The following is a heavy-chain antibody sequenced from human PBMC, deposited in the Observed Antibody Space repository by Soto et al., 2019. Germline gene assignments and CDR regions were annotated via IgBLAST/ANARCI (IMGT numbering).Heavy chain of an antibody. D-gene: IGHD2-15*01. Sequence: EVQLVESGGGLVEPGGSLGLSCAASGFTFSNAWMSWVRQAPGKGLEWVARIKTKSEGGTTDYAAPVKGRVTISRDDSKNALYLQMSSLTTEDTAMYYCTTDPRKVVVAANGAPGYWGQGTLVTVSS. CDR1: GFTFSNAW. CDR2: IKTKSEGGTT. V-gene: IGHV3-15*01. J-gene: IGHJ4*02. CDR3: TTDPRKVVVAANGAPGY.